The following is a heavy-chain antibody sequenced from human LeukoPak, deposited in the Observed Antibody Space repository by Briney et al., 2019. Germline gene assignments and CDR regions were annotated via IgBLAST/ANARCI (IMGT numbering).Heavy chain of an antibody. CDR3: ARDRWVCSSTSCSLYGMDV. V-gene: IGHV4-30-2*01. D-gene: IGHD2-2*01. CDR1: GGSISSGGYS. Sequence: SQTLSLTCAVSGGSISSGGYSWSWIRQPPGKGLEWIGYIYHSGSTYYNPSLKSRVTISVDRSKNQFSLKLSSVTAADTAVHYCARDRWVCSSTSCSLYGMDVWGQGTTVTVSS. CDR2: IYHSGST. J-gene: IGHJ6*02.